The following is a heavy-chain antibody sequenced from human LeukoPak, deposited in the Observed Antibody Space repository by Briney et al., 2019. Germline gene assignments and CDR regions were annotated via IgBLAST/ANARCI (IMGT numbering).Heavy chain of an antibody. CDR3: TREGGEGDYTAFDL. Sequence: GGSLRLSCAASGFIFSAYIMDWVRQAPGKGLEWIGRIRKKNAGYTTEYAASVKGRFVVSRDDSKDSVFLQMNSLETEDTAVYYWTREGGEGDYTAFDLWGQGTMVTVSS. D-gene: IGHD3-3*01. V-gene: IGHV3-72*01. CDR2: IRKKNAGYTT. CDR1: GFIFSAYI. J-gene: IGHJ3*01.